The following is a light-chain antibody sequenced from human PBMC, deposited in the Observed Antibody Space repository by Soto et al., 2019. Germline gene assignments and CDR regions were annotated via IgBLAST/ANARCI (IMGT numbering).Light chain of an antibody. V-gene: IGKV3-15*01. CDR3: QQYINWPPFT. J-gene: IGKJ4*01. Sequence: EIVMTQSPATLSVSPGERATLSCRASQSVSSNLAWYQQKPGQAPRLLIYGASTRATGIPARFSGSGSGTAFTLTIISLQSEDFAVYYCQQYINWPPFTFGGGTMVEIK. CDR2: GAS. CDR1: QSVSSN.